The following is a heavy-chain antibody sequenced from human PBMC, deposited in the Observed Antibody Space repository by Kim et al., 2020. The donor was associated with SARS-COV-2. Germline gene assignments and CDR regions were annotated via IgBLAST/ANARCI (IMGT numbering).Heavy chain of an antibody. CDR2: ITSGAGT. J-gene: IGHJ4*02. CDR3: AKSPLTWAIAFDS. D-gene: IGHD2-21*01. Sequence: GGSLRLSCAASGFTLSTYAMSWVRLAPGKGLEWVSTITSGAGTYYIDSVKGRFTISRDNSKNTLYLQMNSLRAEDTAVYYCAKSPLTWAIAFDSWGQGTL. V-gene: IGHV3-23*01. CDR1: GFTLSTYA.